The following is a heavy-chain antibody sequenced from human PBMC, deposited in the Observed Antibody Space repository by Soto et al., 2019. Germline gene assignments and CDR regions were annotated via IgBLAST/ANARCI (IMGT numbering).Heavy chain of an antibody. CDR2: IYYSGST. Sequence: SETLSLTCTVSGGSISSSSYYWGWIRQPPGKGLEWIGSIYYSGSTYYNPSLKSRVTISVDTSKNQFSLKLSSVTAADTAVYYCARHVVEALRLNYMDVWGKGTTVTVSS. D-gene: IGHD3-16*01. CDR1: GGSISSSSYY. V-gene: IGHV4-39*01. CDR3: ARHVVEALRLNYMDV. J-gene: IGHJ6*03.